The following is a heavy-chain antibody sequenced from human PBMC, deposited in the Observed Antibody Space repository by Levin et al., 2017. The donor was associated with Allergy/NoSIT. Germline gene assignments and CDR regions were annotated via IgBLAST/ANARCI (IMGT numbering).Heavy chain of an antibody. D-gene: IGHD3-22*01. CDR3: ARLAYDSHIDY. V-gene: IGHV3-11*01. CDR1: GFTFSDSY. J-gene: IGHJ4*02. CDR2: ISESGRTI. Sequence: PGESLKISCAGSGFTFSDSYMIWLRQAPGQGLEWVSYISESGRTIFHTDSVKGRFTVSRDNAKNSLSLQMNSLRAEDTAVYYCARLAYDSHIDYWGQGMLVTVSS.